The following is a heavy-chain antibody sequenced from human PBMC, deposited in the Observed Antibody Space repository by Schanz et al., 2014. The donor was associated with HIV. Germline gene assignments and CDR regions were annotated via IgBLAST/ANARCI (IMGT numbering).Heavy chain of an antibody. D-gene: IGHD6-19*01. CDR3: ARSNRYSSGWYSNVNWFDP. V-gene: IGHV1-8*01. CDR1: EKTFSDID. CDR2: INPRTDNT. Sequence: QVRLVQSGAEVKKPGASVTVSCKASEKTFSDIDINWVRQGPGQGLEWMAWINPRTDNTGYAQKFQGRVSVTRDTSTRTVYMELSSLRSEDTAVYYCARSNRYSSGWYSNVNWFDPWGQGTLVTVSS. J-gene: IGHJ5*02.